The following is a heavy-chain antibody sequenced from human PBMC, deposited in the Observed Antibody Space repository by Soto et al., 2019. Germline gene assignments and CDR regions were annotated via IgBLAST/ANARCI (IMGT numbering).Heavy chain of an antibody. J-gene: IGHJ4*02. CDR3: AKKYCSGGRCYGVDY. CDR1: GFTVSTNY. V-gene: IGHV3-23*01. CDR2: ISSNGGST. D-gene: IGHD2-15*01. Sequence: PGGSLRLSCGASGFTVSTNYMSWVRQAPGKGLEWVSGISSNGGSTYYADSVKGRFTISRDNSEKTLFLQMNSLRAEDTAVYYCAKKYCSGGRCYGVDYWGQGTLVTVSS.